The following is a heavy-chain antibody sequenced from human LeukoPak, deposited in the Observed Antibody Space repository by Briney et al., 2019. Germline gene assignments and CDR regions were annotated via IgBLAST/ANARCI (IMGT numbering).Heavy chain of an antibody. CDR3: ARAYRSLDTAMVDY. Sequence: ASVKVSCKASGYTXTGYYMHWVRQAPGQGLEWMGWINPNSGGTNYAQKFQGRVTMTRDTSISTAYMELSRLRSDDTAVYYCARAYRSLDTAMVDYWGQGTLVTVSS. J-gene: IGHJ4*02. CDR1: GYTXTGYY. D-gene: IGHD5-18*01. V-gene: IGHV1-2*02. CDR2: INPNSGGT.